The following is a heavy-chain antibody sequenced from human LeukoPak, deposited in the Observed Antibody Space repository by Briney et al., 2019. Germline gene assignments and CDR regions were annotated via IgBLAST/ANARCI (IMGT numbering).Heavy chain of an antibody. CDR3: AKVPIVGATDNWFDP. J-gene: IGHJ5*02. Sequence: SGGSLRLSCAASGFTFSSYAMSWVRQAPGKGLEWVSAISGSGGSTYYADSMKGRFTISRDNSKNTLYLQMNSLRAEDTAVYYCAKVPIVGATDNWFDPWGQGTLVTVSS. V-gene: IGHV3-23*01. CDR1: GFTFSSYA. CDR2: ISGSGGST. D-gene: IGHD1-26*01.